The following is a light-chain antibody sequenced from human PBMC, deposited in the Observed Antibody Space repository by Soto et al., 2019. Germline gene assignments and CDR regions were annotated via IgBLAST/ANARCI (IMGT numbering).Light chain of an antibody. CDR3: QQYGSSPPIT. CDR2: GAS. V-gene: IGKV3-20*01. Sequence: EMVLTQSPATRSLSPLEVATLSCRASQSVSSSYLAWYQQKPGQAPRLLIYGASSRATGIPDRFSGSGSGTDFTLTISRLEPEDFAVCYCQQYGSSPPITFGQGTRLEIK. CDR1: QSVSSSY. J-gene: IGKJ5*01.